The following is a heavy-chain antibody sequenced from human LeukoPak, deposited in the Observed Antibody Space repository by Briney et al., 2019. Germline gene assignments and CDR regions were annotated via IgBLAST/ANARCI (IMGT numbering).Heavy chain of an antibody. D-gene: IGHD2-15*01. CDR1: GGSISSSSYY. Sequence: PSETLSLTCTVSGGSISSSSYYWGWIRQPPGKGLEWIGSIYYSGSTYYNPSLKSRVTISVDTSKNQFSLKLSSVTAADTAVYYCARGGLVVVAATANWFDPWGQGTLVTVSS. CDR2: IYYSGST. J-gene: IGHJ5*02. V-gene: IGHV4-39*01. CDR3: ARGGLVVVAATANWFDP.